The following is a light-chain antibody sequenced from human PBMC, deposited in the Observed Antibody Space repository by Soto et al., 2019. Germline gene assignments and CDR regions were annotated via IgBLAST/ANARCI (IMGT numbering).Light chain of an antibody. Sequence: DIQMTQSPSSLSASVGDRVTITCRTSQSISTFLNWYQQKPGKAPKVLIYGASTLHSGVPSRFSGGGSGTDFTLTISSLQPEDFATYYCQESLSFLWGTFGPGTKVEIK. J-gene: IGKJ1*01. CDR3: QESLSFLWGT. CDR1: QSISTF. CDR2: GAS. V-gene: IGKV1-39*01.